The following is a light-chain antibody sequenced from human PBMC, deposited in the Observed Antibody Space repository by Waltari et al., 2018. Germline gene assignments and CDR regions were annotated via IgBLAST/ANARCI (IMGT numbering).Light chain of an antibody. V-gene: IGLV2-8*01. CDR3: SSYAGSNTVI. J-gene: IGLJ2*01. CDR1: RTDIGGYNY. CDR2: EVS. Sequence: SALTQPPSASGSPGPSVTISCTGTRTDIGGYNYVSWYQQHPGKAPKLMLYEVSKRPSGVPDRFSGSKSGNTASLTVSGLQTEDEADYYCSSYAGSNTVIFGGGTKLTVL.